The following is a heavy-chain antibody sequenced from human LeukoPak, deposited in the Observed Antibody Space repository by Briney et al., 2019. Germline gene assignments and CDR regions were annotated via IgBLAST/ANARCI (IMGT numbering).Heavy chain of an antibody. D-gene: IGHD4-11*01. CDR3: ARVLYALTTPNFDY. CDR1: GGSITSSNYQ. Sequence: SETLSLTCTVSGGSITSSNYQWGWIRQPPGKGLEWIGSIYYSGSTYYNPSLKSRVTISVDTSKNQFSLKLSSVTAADTAVYYCARVLYALTTPNFDYWGQGTLVTVSS. V-gene: IGHV4-39*07. J-gene: IGHJ4*02. CDR2: IYYSGST.